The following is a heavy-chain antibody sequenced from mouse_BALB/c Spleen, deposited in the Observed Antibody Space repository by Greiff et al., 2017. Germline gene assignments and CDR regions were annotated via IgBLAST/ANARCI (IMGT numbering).Heavy chain of an antibody. CDR2: ISSGGGST. Sequence: EVHLVESGGGLVKPGGSLKLSCAASGFAFSSYDMSWVRQTPEKRLEWVAYISSGGGSTYYPDTVKGRFTISRDNAKNTLYLQMSSLKSEDTAMYYCARHGYYGSSAWFAYWGQGTLVTVSA. V-gene: IGHV5-12-1*01. D-gene: IGHD1-1*01. CDR3: ARHGYYGSSAWFAY. CDR1: GFAFSSYD. J-gene: IGHJ3*01.